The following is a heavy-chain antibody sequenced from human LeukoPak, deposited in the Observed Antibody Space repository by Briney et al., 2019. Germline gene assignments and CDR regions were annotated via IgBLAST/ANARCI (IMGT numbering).Heavy chain of an antibody. V-gene: IGHV4-59*12. D-gene: IGHD6-13*01. Sequence: SETLSLTCTVSGGSISSYYWSWIRQPPGKGLEWIGSIYYSGSTYYNPSLKSRVTISVDTSKNQFSLKLSSVTAADTAVYYCASHIAAAGKRMIDYWGQGTLVTVSS. CDR1: GGSISSYY. J-gene: IGHJ4*02. CDR3: ASHIAAAGKRMIDY. CDR2: IYYSGST.